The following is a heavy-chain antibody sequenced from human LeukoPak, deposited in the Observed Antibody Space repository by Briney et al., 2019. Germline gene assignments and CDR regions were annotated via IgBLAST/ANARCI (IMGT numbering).Heavy chain of an antibody. Sequence: QAGGSLRLSCAASGFTFSNYPMSWVRQAPGKGLEWGSRLGGSGGSTYYAYSVKGRFATSRDNSKTTLYLQMNSLRAEDTAVYYCAKAGGDPPTDPWGQGTLVTVSS. D-gene: IGHD2-21*02. CDR3: AKAGGDPPTDP. J-gene: IGHJ5*02. V-gene: IGHV3-23*01. CDR1: GFTFSNYP. CDR2: LGGSGGST.